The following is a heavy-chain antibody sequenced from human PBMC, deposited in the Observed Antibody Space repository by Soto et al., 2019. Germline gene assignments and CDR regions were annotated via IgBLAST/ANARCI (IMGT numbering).Heavy chain of an antibody. D-gene: IGHD2-15*01. CDR2: ISYTGST. CDR3: AKGWGAATDM. CDR1: GYSVGTYY. Sequence: QVQLQESGPGLVKPSETLSLTCTVSGYSVGTYYWTWIRQPPGKGLEWIGYISYTGSTNYNPSLKRRVTMSIDTSKNQFSLRLNSVTAADTAVYFCAKGWGAATDMWGQGTLVTVSS. J-gene: IGHJ4*02. V-gene: IGHV4-59*02.